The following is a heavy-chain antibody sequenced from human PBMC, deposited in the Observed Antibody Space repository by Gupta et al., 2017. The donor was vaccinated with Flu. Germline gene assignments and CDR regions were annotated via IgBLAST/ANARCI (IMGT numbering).Heavy chain of an antibody. J-gene: IGHJ4*02. CDR3: ARRGRDGYNPFDY. CDR2: ISSSSSYT. V-gene: IGHV3-11*05. Sequence: QVQLVESGGGLVKPGGSLRLSCAASGFTFSDYYMSWIRQAPGKGLEWVSYISSSSSYTNYADSVKGRFTISRDNAKNSLYLQMNSLRAEDTAVYYCARRGRDGYNPFDYWGQGTLVTVSS. CDR1: GFTFSDYY. D-gene: IGHD5-24*01.